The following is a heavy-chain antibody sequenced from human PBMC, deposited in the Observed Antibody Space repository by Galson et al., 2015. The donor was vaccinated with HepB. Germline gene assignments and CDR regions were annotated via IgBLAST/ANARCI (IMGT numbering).Heavy chain of an antibody. Sequence: SLRLSCPASGFTFSSYWMSWVRQAPGKGLEWVANIKQDGSEKYYVDSVKGRFTISRDNAKNSLYLQMNSLRAEDTAVYYCARVLGKDYYDSSGYPDYWGQGTLVTVSS. D-gene: IGHD3-22*01. CDR2: IKQDGSEK. J-gene: IGHJ4*02. CDR3: ARVLGKDYYDSSGYPDY. V-gene: IGHV3-7*03. CDR1: GFTFSSYW.